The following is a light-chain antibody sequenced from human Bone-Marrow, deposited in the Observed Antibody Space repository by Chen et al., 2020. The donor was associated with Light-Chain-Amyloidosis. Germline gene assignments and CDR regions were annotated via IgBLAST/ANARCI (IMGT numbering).Light chain of an antibody. V-gene: IGLV3-25*03. CDR3: QSADSSGTYEVI. CDR1: DLPTKY. Sequence: SYALTQPPSVSVSPGQTARLTCSGDDLPTKYAYWYQQKPGQAPVLVIHRDTERPSGISERFSGSSSGTTATLTISGVQAEDEADYHCQSADSSGTYEVIFGGGTKLTV. J-gene: IGLJ2*01. CDR2: RDT.